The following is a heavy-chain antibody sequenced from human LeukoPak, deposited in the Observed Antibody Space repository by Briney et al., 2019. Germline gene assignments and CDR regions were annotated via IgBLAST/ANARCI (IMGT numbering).Heavy chain of an antibody. J-gene: IGHJ4*02. Sequence: GSLKISCKGSGYSFTSYWIGWVRHMPGKGLEWMGIIFPGDSNTRYSPSFQGQVTISADKSISTAYLHWSSLKASDTAIHYSASHINWRFDYWGQGTLVPVSS. CDR3: ASHINWRFDY. CDR1: GYSFTSYW. V-gene: IGHV5-51*01. D-gene: IGHD1-1*01. CDR2: IFPGDSNT.